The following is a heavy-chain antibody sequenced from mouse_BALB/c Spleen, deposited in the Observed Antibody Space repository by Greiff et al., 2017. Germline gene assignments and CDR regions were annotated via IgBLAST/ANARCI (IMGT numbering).Heavy chain of an antibody. V-gene: IGHV2-9*02. Sequence: QVQLKESGPGLVAPSQSLSITCTVSGFSLTSYGVHWVRQPPGKGLEWLGVIWAGGSTNYNSALMSRLSISKDNSKSQVFLKMNSLQTDDTAIYYCVRDRGGAMDYWGQGTSVTVSS. CDR1: GFSLTSYG. CDR2: IWAGGST. J-gene: IGHJ4*01. CDR3: VRDRGGAMDY.